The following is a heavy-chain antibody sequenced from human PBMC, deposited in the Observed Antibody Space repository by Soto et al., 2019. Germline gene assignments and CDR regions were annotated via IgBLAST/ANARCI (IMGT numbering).Heavy chain of an antibody. CDR3: ARPFDTSGWYDH. CDR1: GCELTAYC. Sequence: ASLKVSCRGAGCELTAYCIGWLRHLPGKGLECKGIIYPGDSDTRYSPSFEGQVTISADKSINTAYLQWSSLKASDSAMYYCARPFDTSGWYDHWGQGTLVTVSA. J-gene: IGHJ5*02. D-gene: IGHD6-19*01. V-gene: IGHV5-51*01. CDR2: IYPGDSDT.